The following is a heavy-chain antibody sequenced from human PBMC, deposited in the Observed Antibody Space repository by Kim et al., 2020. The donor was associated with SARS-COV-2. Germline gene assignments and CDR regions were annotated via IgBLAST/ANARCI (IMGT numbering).Heavy chain of an antibody. CDR1: GGSFSGYY. CDR3: ARNPTYLWFGEFSYYYGMDG. J-gene: IGHJ6*02. D-gene: IGHD3-10*01. CDR2: INHSGST. Sequence: SEPLSLTCAVYGGSFSGYYWSWIRQPPGKGLEWIGEINHSGSTNYNPSLKSRVTISVDTSKNQFSLKLSSVTAADTAVYYCARNPTYLWFGEFSYYYGMDGWGQGNTVTVSS. V-gene: IGHV4-34*01.